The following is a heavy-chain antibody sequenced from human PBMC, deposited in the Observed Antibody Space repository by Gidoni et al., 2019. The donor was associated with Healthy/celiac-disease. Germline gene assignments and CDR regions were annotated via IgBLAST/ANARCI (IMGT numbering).Heavy chain of an antibody. J-gene: IGHJ5*02. CDR3: AKDSARYYDFWSGYSNWFDP. CDR1: GFTFSSYA. D-gene: IGHD3-3*01. CDR2: ISGSGGST. V-gene: IGHV3-23*01. Sequence: GGSLRLSCAASGFTFSSYAMSWVRQAPGKGLEWVSAISGSGGSTYYADSVKGRFTISRDNSKNTLYLQMNSLRAEDTAVYYCAKDSARYYDFWSGYSNWFDPWGQGTLVTVSS.